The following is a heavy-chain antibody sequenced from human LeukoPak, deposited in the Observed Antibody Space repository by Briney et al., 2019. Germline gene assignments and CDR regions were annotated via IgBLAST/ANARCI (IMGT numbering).Heavy chain of an antibody. CDR3: AKDLNWSLVWFGGDVAFDI. CDR2: ISYDGSNK. CDR1: GFTFSSYG. V-gene: IGHV3-30*18. J-gene: IGHJ3*02. D-gene: IGHD3-10*01. Sequence: GGSLRLSCAASGFTFSSYGMHWVRQAPGKGLEWVAVISYDGSNKYYADSVKGRFTISRDNSKNTLYLQMNSLRAEDTAVYYCAKDLNWSLVWFGGDVAFDIWGQGTMVTASS.